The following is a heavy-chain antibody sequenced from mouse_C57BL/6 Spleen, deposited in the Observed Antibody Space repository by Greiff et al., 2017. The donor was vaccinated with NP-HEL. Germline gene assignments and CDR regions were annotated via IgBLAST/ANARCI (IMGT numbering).Heavy chain of an antibody. CDR3: ARDDDGYSYWYFDV. V-gene: IGHV1-64*01. Sequence: HVQLQQPGAELVKPGASVKLSCKASGYTFTSYWMHWVKQRPGQGLEWIGMIHPKSGSTNYNEKFKSKATLTVDKSSSTAYMQLSSLTSEDSAVYYCARDDDGYSYWYFDVWGTGTTVTVSS. CDR2: IHPKSGST. CDR1: GYTFTSYW. D-gene: IGHD2-3*01. J-gene: IGHJ1*03.